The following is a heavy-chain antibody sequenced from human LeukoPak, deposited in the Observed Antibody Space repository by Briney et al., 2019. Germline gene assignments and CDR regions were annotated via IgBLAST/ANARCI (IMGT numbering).Heavy chain of an antibody. CDR2: INHSGST. CDR1: GFTFTNYA. V-gene: IGHV4-34*01. J-gene: IGHJ4*02. CDR3: ARVVGATDY. D-gene: IGHD1-26*01. Sequence: PGGSLRLSCAASGFTFTNYAMTWVRQAPGKGLEWIGEINHSGSTNYNPSLKSRVTISVDTSKNQFSLKLSSVTAADTAVYYCARVVGATDYWGQGTLVTVSS.